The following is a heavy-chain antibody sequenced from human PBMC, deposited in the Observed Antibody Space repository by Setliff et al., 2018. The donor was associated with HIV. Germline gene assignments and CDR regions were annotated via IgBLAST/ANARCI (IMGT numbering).Heavy chain of an antibody. CDR2: IKQGGSEK. CDR3: ASSGYNYGGYYMDV. CDR1: GFTFSSCW. Sequence: GGSLRLSCAASGFTFSSCWVTWVRQGPGKGLEWVANIKQGGSEKYYVDSVKGRFTTSRDNGKNSLYLQMNSLRAEDTAVYYCASSGYNYGGYYMDVWGKGTTVTVSS. D-gene: IGHD5-18*01. J-gene: IGHJ6*03. V-gene: IGHV3-7*03.